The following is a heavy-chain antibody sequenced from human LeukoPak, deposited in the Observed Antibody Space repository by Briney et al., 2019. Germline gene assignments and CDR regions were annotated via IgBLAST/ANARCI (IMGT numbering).Heavy chain of an antibody. V-gene: IGHV1-2*02. CDR3: ARDKPAEAALDF. J-gene: IGHJ4*02. CDR2: INPNSGGT. CDR1: GYTFTGYY. Sequence: ASVKVSCKASGYTFTGYYIHWVRQAPGQGLEWMGWINPNSGGTNYAQKFQGRVTMTRDRSINTAYMHLRSLTYEDTAVYYCARDKPAEAALDFWGQETLVTVSS.